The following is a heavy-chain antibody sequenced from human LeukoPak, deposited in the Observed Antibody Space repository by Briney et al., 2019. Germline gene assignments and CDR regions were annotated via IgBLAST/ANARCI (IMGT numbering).Heavy chain of an antibody. CDR1: GYTFTGYY. Sequence: ASVKVSCKASGYTFTGYYMHWVRQAPGQGLEWMGWINPNSGDTNYAQKFQGRVTMTRDMSTSTVYMELSSLRSEDTAVYYCARVLSGYGDYFDYWGQGTLVTVSS. CDR3: ARVLSGYGDYFDY. CDR2: INPNSGDT. J-gene: IGHJ4*02. D-gene: IGHD4-17*01. V-gene: IGHV1-2*02.